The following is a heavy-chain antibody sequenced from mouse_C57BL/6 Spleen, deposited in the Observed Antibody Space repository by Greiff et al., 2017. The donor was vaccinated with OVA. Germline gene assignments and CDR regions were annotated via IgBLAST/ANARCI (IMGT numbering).Heavy chain of an antibody. CDR1: GYTFTDYE. CDR3: TRWGTAQATIFAY. Sequence: QVQLQQSGAELVRPGASVTLSCKASGYTFTDYEMHWVKQTPVHGLEWIGAIDPETGGTAYNQKFKGKAILTADKSSSTAYMELRSLTSEDSAVYYCTRWGTAQATIFAYWGQGTLVTVSA. CDR2: IDPETGGT. D-gene: IGHD3-2*02. J-gene: IGHJ3*01. V-gene: IGHV1-15*01.